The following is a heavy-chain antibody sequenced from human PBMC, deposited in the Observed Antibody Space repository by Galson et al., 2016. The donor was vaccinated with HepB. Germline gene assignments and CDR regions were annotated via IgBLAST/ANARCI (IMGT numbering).Heavy chain of an antibody. J-gene: IGHJ6*02. V-gene: IGHV2-70*01. Sequence: PALVKPTQTLTLTCTFSGFSLSTSGMCVSWIRQPPGKALEWLALIDWDDDKYYSTSLKTRLTISKDTSKNQVVLTMTNMDPVDTATYYCARIPHMITFGGVIVYGMDIWGQGTTVTVSS. CDR3: ARIPHMITFGGVIVYGMDI. CDR2: IDWDDDK. CDR1: GFSLSTSGMC. D-gene: IGHD3-16*02.